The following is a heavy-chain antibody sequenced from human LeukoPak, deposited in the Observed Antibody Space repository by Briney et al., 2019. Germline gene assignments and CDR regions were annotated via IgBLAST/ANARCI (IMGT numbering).Heavy chain of an antibody. Sequence: GASVKVSCKASGYTFTGYYMHWVRQAPGQGLEWMGWINPNSGGTNYAQKFQGWVTMTRDTSISTAYMELSRLRSDDTAVYYCARDGVPGYSSGWHGDWGQGTLVTVCS. CDR3: ARDGVPGYSSGWHGD. J-gene: IGHJ4*02. V-gene: IGHV1-2*04. CDR2: INPNSGGT. D-gene: IGHD6-19*01. CDR1: GYTFTGYY.